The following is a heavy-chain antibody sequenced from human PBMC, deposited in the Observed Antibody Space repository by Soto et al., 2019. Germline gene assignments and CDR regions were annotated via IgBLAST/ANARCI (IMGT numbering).Heavy chain of an antibody. CDR1: GGTFSSYA. J-gene: IGHJ5*02. CDR2: IIPIFGTA. D-gene: IGHD6-6*01. CDR3: ARSSDSSYNWFGP. Sequence: ASVKVSCKASGGTFSSYAISWVRQAPGQGLEWMGGIIPIFGTANYAQKFQGRVTITADKSTSTAYMELSSLRSEDTAVYYCARSSDSSYNWFGPWGQGTLVTVSS. V-gene: IGHV1-69*06.